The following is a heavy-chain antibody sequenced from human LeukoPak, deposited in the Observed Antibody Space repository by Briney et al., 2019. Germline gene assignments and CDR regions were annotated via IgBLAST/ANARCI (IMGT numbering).Heavy chain of an antibody. CDR3: ARGELSFSFDY. CDR1: GGSISSGGYS. V-gene: IGHV4-30-2*01. CDR2: IYHSGST. Sequence: SQTLSLTCAVSGGSISSGGYSWSWIRQPPGKGLEWIGYIYHSGSTYYNPSLKSRVTISVDRSKNQFSLKLSSVTAADTAVYYCARGELSFSFDYWGQGTLVTVSS. D-gene: IGHD3-16*02. J-gene: IGHJ4*02.